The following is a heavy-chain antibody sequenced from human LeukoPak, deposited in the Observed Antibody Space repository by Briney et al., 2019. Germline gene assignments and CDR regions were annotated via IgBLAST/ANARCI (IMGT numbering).Heavy chain of an antibody. V-gene: IGHV4-38-2*01. CDR3: ASYYASGVSAYDYFGMDV. CDR1: GYSISSGYY. CDR2: MYHNRGT. J-gene: IGHJ6*04. Sequence: SETLSLTCAVSGYSISSGYYWGWIRQPPGKGLEWIGSMYHNRGTYCNPSLKSRVTISMDTSKNQFSLRLSSVTAADTAVYYCASYYASGVSAYDYFGMDVWGKGTTVTVSS. D-gene: IGHD3-10*01.